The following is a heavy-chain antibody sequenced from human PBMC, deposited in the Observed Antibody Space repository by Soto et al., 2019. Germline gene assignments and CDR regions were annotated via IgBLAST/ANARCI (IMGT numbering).Heavy chain of an antibody. CDR1: GVSISTSSYY. CDR2: IYHTGRT. J-gene: IGHJ6*02. Sequence: PSETLSLTCTVSGVSISTSSYYWGWVRLAPGKGLEWIGDIYHTGRTSYNPSLTSRVTISVDTSKNQFSLKLSSATAADTAVYYCARNIAAAGDLYYYYYGMDVWGQGTTVTVSS. D-gene: IGHD6-13*01. CDR3: ARNIAAAGDLYYYYYGMDV. V-gene: IGHV4-39*07.